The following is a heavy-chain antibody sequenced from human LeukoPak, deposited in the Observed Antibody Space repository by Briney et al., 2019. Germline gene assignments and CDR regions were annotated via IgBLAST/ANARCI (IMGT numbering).Heavy chain of an antibody. D-gene: IGHD2-2*01. CDR3: GRSLGYCSRTSCYLYYYYTMDV. J-gene: IGHJ6*02. V-gene: IGHV3-48*02. CDR2: ITGSSSII. CDR1: GFTFSSYS. Sequence: PGVSLRLSCAASGFTFSSYSMNWVRQAPGKGLEWVSYITGSSSIIYYADSVRGRFTISRDNAKNSLYLQMNSLRDEDTAVYYCGRSLGYCSRTSCYLYYYYTMDVWGQGTTVTVSS.